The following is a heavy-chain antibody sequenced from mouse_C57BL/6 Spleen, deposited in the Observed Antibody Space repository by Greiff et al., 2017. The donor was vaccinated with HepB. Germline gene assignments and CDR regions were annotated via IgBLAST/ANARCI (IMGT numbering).Heavy chain of an antibody. CDR1: GYTFTDYN. D-gene: IGHD1-1*01. J-gene: IGHJ1*03. Sequence: EVKLQQSGPELVKPGASVKIPCKASGYTFTDYNMDWVKQSHGKSLEWIGDINPNNGGTIYNQKFKGKATLTVDKSSSTAYMELRSLTSEDTAVYYCARSVTTVWYFDVWGTGTTVTVSS. V-gene: IGHV1-18*01. CDR3: ARSVTTVWYFDV. CDR2: INPNNGGT.